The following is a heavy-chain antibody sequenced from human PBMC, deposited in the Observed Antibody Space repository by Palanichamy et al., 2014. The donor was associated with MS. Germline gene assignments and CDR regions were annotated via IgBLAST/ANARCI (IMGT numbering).Heavy chain of an antibody. D-gene: IGHD5-12*01. CDR2: ISHGETT. Sequence: QVQLRESGPGLVNSSQTLSLTCTVSGASLTSGGYYWNWIRQQPGKGLEWIGHISHGETTYYTPSLKSRVAMSLDTSKNQFSLSLTSLTAADTAVYYCARDSGFRGYALEVWGQGTLVTVSS. V-gene: IGHV4-31*03. CDR1: GASLTSGGYY. J-gene: IGHJ4*02. CDR3: ARDSGFRGYALEV.